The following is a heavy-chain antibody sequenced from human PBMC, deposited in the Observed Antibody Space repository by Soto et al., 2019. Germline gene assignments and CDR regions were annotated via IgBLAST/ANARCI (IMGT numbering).Heavy chain of an antibody. Sequence: EVQLVESGGCLVKPGGSLRLSCAASGFTFSRYGMNWLRKAPGKGLEWVASISSSTSYVYYADSVKGRFSTSRDNAKNILYLEMYALRTEDTAVYYCARDPSEGRVGNWFESWGQGTLVTVSS. D-gene: IGHD2-2*01. J-gene: IGHJ5*01. CDR2: ISSSTSYV. V-gene: IGHV3-21*06. CDR1: GFTFSRYG. CDR3: ARDPSEGRVGNWFES.